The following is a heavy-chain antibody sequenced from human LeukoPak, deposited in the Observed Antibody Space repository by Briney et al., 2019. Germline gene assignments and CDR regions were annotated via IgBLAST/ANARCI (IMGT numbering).Heavy chain of an antibody. J-gene: IGHJ5*02. D-gene: IGHD3-9*01. CDR1: GYSFTSYW. CDR3: ARREGDYDILTGYYTWFDP. V-gene: IGHV5-51*01. Sequence: GESLKISCKGSGYSFTSYWIGWVRQMPGKGLEWMGIIYPGDSDTRYSPSFQGQVTISADKSISTAYLQWSSLKASDTAMYYCARREGDYDILTGYYTWFDPWGQGTLVTVSS. CDR2: IYPGDSDT.